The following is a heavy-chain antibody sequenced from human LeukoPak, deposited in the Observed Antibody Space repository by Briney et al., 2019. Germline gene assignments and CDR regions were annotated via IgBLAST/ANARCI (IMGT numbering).Heavy chain of an antibody. CDR3: ARGAVGGIAAAGVVVWFDP. Sequence: ASVTVSCKASGYTFTSYDINWVRQATGQGLEWMGWMNPNSGNTGYAQKFQGRVTMTRNTSISTAYMELSSLRSEDTAVYYCARGAVGGIAAAGVVVWFDPWGQGTLVTVSS. CDR1: GYTFTSYD. D-gene: IGHD6-13*01. CDR2: MNPNSGNT. V-gene: IGHV1-8*01. J-gene: IGHJ5*02.